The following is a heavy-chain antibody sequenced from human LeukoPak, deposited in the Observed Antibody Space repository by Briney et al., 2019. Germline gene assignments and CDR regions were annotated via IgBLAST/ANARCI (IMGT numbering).Heavy chain of an antibody. CDR3: ARRTITGTLDF. D-gene: IGHD1-20*01. J-gene: IGHJ4*02. CDR2: TYYRSKWYN. CDR1: GDSVSSNSAT. Sequence: SQTLSLTCAISGDSVSSNSATRNWIRQSPSRGLEWLGGTYYRSKWYNDYALSVKSRITINPDTSKNQFSLQLDSVTPEDTAVYYCARRTITGTLDFWGQGTLVTVSS. V-gene: IGHV6-1*01.